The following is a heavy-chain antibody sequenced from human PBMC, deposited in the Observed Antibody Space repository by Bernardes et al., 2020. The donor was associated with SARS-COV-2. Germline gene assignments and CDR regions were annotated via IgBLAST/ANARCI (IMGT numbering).Heavy chain of an antibody. D-gene: IGHD3-3*01. CDR1: GGSFSGYY. CDR2: INHSGST. CDR3: ARVPVEILFLRRRYYFDY. Sequence: SETLSLTCAVYGGSFSGYYWSWIRQPPGKGLEWIGEINHSGSTNYNPSLKSRVTISVDTSKNQFSLKLSSVTAADTAVYYCARVPVEILFLRRRYYFDYWGQGTLVTVSS. V-gene: IGHV4-34*01. J-gene: IGHJ4*02.